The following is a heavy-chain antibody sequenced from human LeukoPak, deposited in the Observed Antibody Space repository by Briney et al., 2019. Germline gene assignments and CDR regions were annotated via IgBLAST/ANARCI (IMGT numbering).Heavy chain of an antibody. J-gene: IGHJ4*02. CDR1: GGTFSSYA. V-gene: IGHV1-69*10. CDR2: IIPILGIA. D-gene: IGHD1-26*01. CDR3: ARDQGVVGAYYFDY. Sequence: SVTVSCKASGGTFSSYAISWVRQAPGQGLEWMGGIIPILGIANYAQKFQGRVTITADKSTSTAYMELSSLRSEDTAVYYCARDQGVVGAYYFDYWGQGTLVTVSS.